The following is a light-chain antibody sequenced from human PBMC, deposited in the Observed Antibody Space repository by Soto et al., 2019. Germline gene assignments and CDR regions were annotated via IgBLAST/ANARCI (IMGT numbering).Light chain of an antibody. CDR2: DAS. CDR3: QQRSNWPPLYT. V-gene: IGKV3-11*01. J-gene: IGKJ2*01. CDR1: QSVSSY. Sequence: IVLTQSPATLSLSPGERATLSCRASQSVSSYLAWYQQKPGQAPRLLIYDASNRATGIPARFSGGGYGTDFTLTISNLEPEDIAVYYFQQRSNWPPLYTFSQGTKLEIK.